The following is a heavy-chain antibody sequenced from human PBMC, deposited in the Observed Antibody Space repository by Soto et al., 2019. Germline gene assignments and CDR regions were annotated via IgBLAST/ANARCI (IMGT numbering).Heavy chain of an antibody. CDR2: IRQDGGEE. CDR3: ATTRGFDY. Sequence: EVQLVESGGGLVQPGGSLRLSCVASGFTFSSYWMSWVRQAPGKGLEWVANIRQDGGEEYYVDSVKGRFTISRDNAKNSLYLQMNSLRVEDTAVYYCATTRGFDYWGQGTLVTVSS. CDR1: GFTFSSYW. D-gene: IGHD1-1*01. J-gene: IGHJ4*02. V-gene: IGHV3-7*01.